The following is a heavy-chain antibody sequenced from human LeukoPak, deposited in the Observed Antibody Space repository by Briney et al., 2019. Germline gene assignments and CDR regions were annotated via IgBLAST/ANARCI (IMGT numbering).Heavy chain of an antibody. CDR3: AKELFAIAMIVVVTSPFDY. V-gene: IGHV3-23*01. CDR2: ISGSGGST. Sequence: PGGSLRLSCAASGFTFSSYAMSWVRQAPGKGLEWVSAISGSGGSTYYADSVKGRSTISRDNSKNTLYLQMNSLRAEDTAVYYCAKELFAIAMIVVVTSPFDYWGQGTLVTVSS. CDR1: GFTFSSYA. J-gene: IGHJ4*02. D-gene: IGHD3-22*01.